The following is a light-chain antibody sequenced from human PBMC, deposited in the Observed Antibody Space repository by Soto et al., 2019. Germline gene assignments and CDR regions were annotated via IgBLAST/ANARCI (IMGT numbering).Light chain of an antibody. CDR1: QSVSSY. J-gene: IGKJ2*01. CDR2: DAS. Sequence: EIVLTQSPATLSLYPGERATLSCRASQSVSSYLAWYQQKPGQAPRLLIYDASKRATGIPARFSGSGSGTDFTLTISSLEPEYFSVYDGQQRDNWPTFGQGTKLDIK. CDR3: QQRDNWPT. V-gene: IGKV3-11*01.